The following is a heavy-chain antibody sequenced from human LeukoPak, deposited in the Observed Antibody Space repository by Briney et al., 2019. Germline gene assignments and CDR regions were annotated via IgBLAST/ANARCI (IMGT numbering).Heavy chain of an antibody. D-gene: IGHD2-8*01. V-gene: IGHV3-30*02. CDR2: IRYDGSNK. CDR3: AKARRAWCLGYCTSAPDY. CDR1: GFTFSSYG. Sequence: QAGGSLRLSCAASGFTFSSYGMHWVRQAPGKGLEWVTFIRYDGSNKYYADSVKGRFTISRDNSKNTLYLQMNSLRAEDTAVYYCAKARRAWCLGYCTSAPDYWGQGTLVTVSS. J-gene: IGHJ4*02.